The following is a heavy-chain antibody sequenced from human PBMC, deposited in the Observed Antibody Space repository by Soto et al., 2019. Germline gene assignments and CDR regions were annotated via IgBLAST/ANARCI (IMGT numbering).Heavy chain of an antibody. CDR2: IKQDGSEK. CDR1: GFTFSSYW. CDR3: ARVVNHYYYYGMDV. D-gene: IGHD3-22*01. J-gene: IGHJ6*02. V-gene: IGHV3-7*05. Sequence: GGSLRLSCAASGFTFSSYWMSWVRQAPGKGLEWVANIKQDGSEKYYVDSVKGRFTISRDNAKNSLYLQMNSLRAEDTAVYYCARVVNHYYYYGMDVWGQGTTVTVSS.